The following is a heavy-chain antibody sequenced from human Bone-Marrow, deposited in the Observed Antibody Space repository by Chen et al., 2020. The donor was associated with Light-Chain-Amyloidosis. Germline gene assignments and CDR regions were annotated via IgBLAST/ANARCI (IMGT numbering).Heavy chain of an antibody. CDR2: FSGGLSTT. CDR3: ARGSAATCSGARCYYFDY. CDR1: GFTFNNYA. Sequence: EVQLLESGGDLVQPGGSLRLSCAASGFTFNNYAMSWVRQAPGKGLGFVSTFSGGLSTTYYADSVKGRFTVSRDNSNNPLYLQMGSLRADDTAIYYCARGSAATCSGARCYYFDYWGQGTLVTVSS. D-gene: IGHD2-15*01. J-gene: IGHJ4*02. V-gene: IGHV3-23*01.